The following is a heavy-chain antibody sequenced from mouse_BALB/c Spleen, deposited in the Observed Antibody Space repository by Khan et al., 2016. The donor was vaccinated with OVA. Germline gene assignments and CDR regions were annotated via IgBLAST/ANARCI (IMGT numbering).Heavy chain of an antibody. J-gene: IGHJ3*01. CDR3: TWYDRFPFAY. Sequence: LQQPGSELVRPGVSVKLSCKASGYTFTSYWMHWMKQRPGQGLEWIGNIYPGSGNTNYDEKFKSKAILTVDTSSSTAYMQLSSLTSEDSAVYYCTWYDRFPFAYWGQGTLLTVSA. CDR2: IYPGSGNT. V-gene: IGHV1S22*01. CDR1: GYTFTSYW. D-gene: IGHD2-14*01.